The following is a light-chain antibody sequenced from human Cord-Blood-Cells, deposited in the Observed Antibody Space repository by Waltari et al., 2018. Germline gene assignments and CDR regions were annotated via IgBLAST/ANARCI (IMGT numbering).Light chain of an antibody. CDR2: DVS. CDR1: SSDVGGYNY. J-gene: IGLJ3*02. Sequence: QSALTQPASVSGSPGQSITISCTGTSSDVGGYNYVSWYQQHPGKAPQLMIYDVSNRPSVVANRFSGSKSGNTASLTISGLQAEDEADYYCSSYTSSSTNWVFGGGTKLTVL. CDR3: SSYTSSSTNWV. V-gene: IGLV2-14*03.